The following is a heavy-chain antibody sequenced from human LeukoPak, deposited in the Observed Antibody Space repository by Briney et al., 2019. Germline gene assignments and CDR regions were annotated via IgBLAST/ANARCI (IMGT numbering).Heavy chain of an antibody. J-gene: IGHJ4*02. V-gene: IGHV4-4*02. D-gene: IGHD6-19*01. Sequence: SETLSLTCAVSGGSISSNNWWSWVRQPPGKGLEWIGEIYHSGSTNYNPSLKSRVTISVDKSKKQISLKLSSVTAADTAVYYCAKDVDSSGTGYFVYWGQGTLVTVSS. CDR2: IYHSGST. CDR1: GGSISSNNW. CDR3: AKDVDSSGTGYFVY.